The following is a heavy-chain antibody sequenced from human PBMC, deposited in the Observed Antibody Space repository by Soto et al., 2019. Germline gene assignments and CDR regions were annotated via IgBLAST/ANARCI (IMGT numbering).Heavy chain of an antibody. V-gene: IGHV3-53*01. CDR3: ARDYYDSSGYYYGYFQY. J-gene: IGHJ1*01. CDR2: IYSGGST. CDR1: GFIVSSNY. D-gene: IGHD3-22*01. Sequence: EVQLVESGGGLIQPGGSLRLSCAASGFIVSSNYMSWVRQAPGKGLEWVSVIYSGGSTYYADSVRGRFSISRDNSKNTLYLQMNSLRAEDTAVYYCARDYYDSSGYYYGYFQYWGQGTLVTVSA.